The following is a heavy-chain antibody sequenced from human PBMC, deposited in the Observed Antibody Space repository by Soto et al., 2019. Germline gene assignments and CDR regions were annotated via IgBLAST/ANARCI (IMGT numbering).Heavy chain of an antibody. D-gene: IGHD3-22*01. Sequence: QVQLVQSGAEVKKPGSSVKVSCKASGATFSSYAISWVRQAPGQGLEWMGGIIPIFGTANYAQKFQGRVTITADESTSTAYMELSSLRSEDTAVYYCARDSDSSGYYYYYYGMDVWGQGTTVTVSS. CDR3: ARDSDSSGYYYYYYGMDV. CDR2: IIPIFGTA. V-gene: IGHV1-69*01. CDR1: GATFSSYA. J-gene: IGHJ6*02.